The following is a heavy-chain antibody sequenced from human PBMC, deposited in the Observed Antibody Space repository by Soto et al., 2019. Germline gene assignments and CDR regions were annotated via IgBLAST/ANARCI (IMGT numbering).Heavy chain of an antibody. CDR1: GYSFTSYA. J-gene: IGHJ4*02. D-gene: IGHD6-19*01. Sequence: QVQLVQSGAEGKKPGASVKVSCKASGYSFTSYAIHWVRQAPGQGLEWMGWINTDNGKTKYSQKFQGRVTITRDTSASAAYMQLSSLRPEDTAVYYCARVAGTYWGQGARVIVSS. CDR2: INTDNGKT. CDR3: ARVAGTY. V-gene: IGHV1-3*04.